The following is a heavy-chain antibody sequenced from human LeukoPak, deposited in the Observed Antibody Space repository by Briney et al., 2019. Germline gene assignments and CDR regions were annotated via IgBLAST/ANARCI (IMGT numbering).Heavy chain of an antibody. Sequence: SETLSLTCTVSGGSISSYYWSWIRQPPGKGLEWIGYIYYSGSTNYNPSLKSRVTISVDTSKNQFSLKLSSVTAADTAVYYCARHLRPGVAGFDYWGQGALVTVSS. D-gene: IGHD6-19*01. CDR1: GGSISSYY. CDR3: ARHLRPGVAGFDY. V-gene: IGHV4-59*01. CDR2: IYYSGST. J-gene: IGHJ4*02.